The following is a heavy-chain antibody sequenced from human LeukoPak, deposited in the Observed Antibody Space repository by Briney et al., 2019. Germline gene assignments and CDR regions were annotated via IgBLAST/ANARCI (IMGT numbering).Heavy chain of an antibody. CDR1: GFTFSSYA. Sequence: GGSLRLSCAASGFTFSSYAMHWVRQAPGMGLEYVSAISSNGGSTYYANSVKGRFTISRDNSKNTLYLQMGSLRAEDMAVYYCARADYYDSSGPTFPFDYWGQGTLVTVSS. CDR3: ARADYYDSSGPTFPFDY. J-gene: IGHJ4*02. V-gene: IGHV3-64*01. D-gene: IGHD3-22*01. CDR2: ISSNGGST.